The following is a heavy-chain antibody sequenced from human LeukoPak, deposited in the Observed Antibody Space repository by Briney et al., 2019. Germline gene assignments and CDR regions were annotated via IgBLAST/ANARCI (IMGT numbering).Heavy chain of an antibody. D-gene: IGHD3-10*01. Sequence: SETLSLTCTVSGGSISSYYWSWIRQPAGKGLEWIGRIHTSGSTNNNPSLKSRVTMSVDTSKNQFSLKLSSVTAADTAVYFCARLSWPGRGSRFDPWGQGTLVTVSS. V-gene: IGHV4-4*07. CDR2: IHTSGST. CDR1: GGSISSYY. J-gene: IGHJ5*02. CDR3: ARLSWPGRGSRFDP.